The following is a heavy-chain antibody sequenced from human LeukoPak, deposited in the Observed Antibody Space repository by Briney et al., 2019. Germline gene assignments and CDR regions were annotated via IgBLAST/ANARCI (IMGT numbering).Heavy chain of an antibody. Sequence: GGSLRLSCAASGFTFSSYGMHWVRQAPGKGLEWVAVISYDGSNKYYADSVKGRFTISRDNSKNTLYLQMNSLRAEDTAVYYCAKDRRLNDAFDIWGQGTMVTVSS. CDR2: ISYDGSNK. J-gene: IGHJ3*02. V-gene: IGHV3-30*18. CDR3: AKDRRLNDAFDI. D-gene: IGHD6-6*01. CDR1: GFTFSSYG.